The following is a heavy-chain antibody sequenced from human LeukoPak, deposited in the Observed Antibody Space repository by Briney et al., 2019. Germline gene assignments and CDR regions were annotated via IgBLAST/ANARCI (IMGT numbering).Heavy chain of an antibody. CDR2: ISSSSSYI. Sequence: GGSLRLSCAASGFTFSSYSMNWVRQAPGKGLEWVSSISSSSSYIYYADSVKGRFTISRDNAKNSLYLQMNSLRAEDTAVYYCARTMAVAGTIDYWGQGTLVTVSS. J-gene: IGHJ4*02. D-gene: IGHD6-19*01. CDR1: GFTFSSYS. V-gene: IGHV3-21*01. CDR3: ARTMAVAGTIDY.